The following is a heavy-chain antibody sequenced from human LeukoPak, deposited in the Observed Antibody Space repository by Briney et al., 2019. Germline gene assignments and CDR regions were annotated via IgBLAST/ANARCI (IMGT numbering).Heavy chain of an antibody. Sequence: GGSLRLSCAASGFTFSSYSMNWVRQAPGKGRGWVSYISSSSSTIYYGDSVKGRFTISRDNAKNSLYLQMNSLRAEDTAVYYCARDFKIYWGQGTLVTVSS. CDR1: GFTFSSYS. J-gene: IGHJ4*02. CDR2: ISSSSSTI. V-gene: IGHV3-48*01. CDR3: ARDFKIY.